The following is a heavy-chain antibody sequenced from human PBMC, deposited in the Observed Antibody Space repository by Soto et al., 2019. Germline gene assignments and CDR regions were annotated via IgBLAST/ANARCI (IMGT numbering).Heavy chain of an antibody. Sequence: QVQLVQSVAEVKKPGSSVKVSCKASGDTLNNYAINCVRQAPGQGLEWMGGILPIFKTPTYEQKFQCRVIIAAYESPSYDYMEVSSLKYHEAAVYSCATLSSGGYFFQYWGLGNLVNVSS. D-gene: IGHD5-12*01. CDR3: ATLSSGGYFFQY. CDR1: GDTLNNYA. CDR2: ILPIFKTP. V-gene: IGHV1-69*01. J-gene: IGHJ4*02.